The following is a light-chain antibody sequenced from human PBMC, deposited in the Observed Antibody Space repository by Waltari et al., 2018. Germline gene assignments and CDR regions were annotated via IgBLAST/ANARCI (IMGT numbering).Light chain of an antibody. V-gene: IGLV3-21*02. J-gene: IGLJ2*01. CDR3: QVWDSSSDHVV. CDR2: DDS. Sequence: SYVLTQPPSVSVAPGQTARITCWGNNIGSKRVHWYQQKPGQAPVLGVYDDSDRPPXXXXXXXGSNSGNTATLTISRVEAGDEADYYCQVWDSSSDHVVFGGGTKLTVL. CDR1: NIGSKR.